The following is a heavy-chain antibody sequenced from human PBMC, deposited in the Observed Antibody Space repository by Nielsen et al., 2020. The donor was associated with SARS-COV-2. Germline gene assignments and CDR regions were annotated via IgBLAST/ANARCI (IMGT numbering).Heavy chain of an antibody. Sequence: GGSLRLSCAASGFTFSSYAMSWVRQAPGKGLEWVGRIKSKTDGGTTDYAAPVKGRFTISRDDSKNTLYLQMNSLKTEDTAVYYCTTRREWEQLGIDYWGQGTLVTVSS. J-gene: IGHJ4*02. CDR2: IKSKTDGGTT. V-gene: IGHV3-15*01. CDR1: GFTFSSYA. CDR3: TTRREWEQLGIDY. D-gene: IGHD1-26*01.